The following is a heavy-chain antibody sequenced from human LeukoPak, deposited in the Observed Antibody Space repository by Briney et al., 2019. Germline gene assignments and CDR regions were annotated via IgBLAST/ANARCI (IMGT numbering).Heavy chain of an antibody. CDR2: IRYDGSNK. Sequence: GGSLRLSCAASGFTFSSYGMHWVRQAPGKGLEWVAFIRYDGSNKYYADSVKGRFTISRDNSKNTLYLQMNSLRAEDTAVYYCAKDPGAHTAAAGVDYWGQGTLVTVSS. J-gene: IGHJ4*02. CDR3: AKDPGAHTAAAGVDY. CDR1: GFTFSSYG. V-gene: IGHV3-30*02. D-gene: IGHD6-13*01.